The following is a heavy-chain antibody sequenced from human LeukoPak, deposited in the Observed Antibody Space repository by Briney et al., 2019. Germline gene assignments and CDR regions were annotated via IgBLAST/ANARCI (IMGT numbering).Heavy chain of an antibody. CDR2: ISGSGGNT. D-gene: IGHD6-19*01. V-gene: IGHV3-23*01. CDR3: ALGVQWLVTFDY. Sequence: GGSLRLSCAASGFTFSSYAMSWVRQAPGKGLDWVSAISGSGGNTYYADSVKGRFTISRDNSKNTLFLQMSSLRAEDTAVYYCALGVQWLVTFDYWGQGTLVTVSS. J-gene: IGHJ4*02. CDR1: GFTFSSYA.